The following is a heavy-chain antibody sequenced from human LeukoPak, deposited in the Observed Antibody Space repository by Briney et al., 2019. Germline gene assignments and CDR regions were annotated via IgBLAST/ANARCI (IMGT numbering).Heavy chain of an antibody. J-gene: IGHJ6*02. CDR3: ARGPFYAMDV. CDR1: GFTFSDYW. CDR2: INNGGSGT. V-gene: IGHV3-74*01. Sequence: PGGSLRLSCEASGFTFSDYWMHWVRQAPGKGLVWVSRINNGGSGTAYADSVKGRFTISRDNARNTLYLQLNSLRAEDTAEYYCARGPFYAMDVWGQGTTVTVFS.